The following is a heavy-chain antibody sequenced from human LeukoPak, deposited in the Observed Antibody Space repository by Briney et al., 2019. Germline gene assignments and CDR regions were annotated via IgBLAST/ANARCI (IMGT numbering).Heavy chain of an antibody. D-gene: IGHD3-10*01. CDR2: ITSSGGTK. CDR1: TFTFSSYE. V-gene: IGHV3-48*03. CDR3: ARDLQDGSGNPYGAFDI. J-gene: IGHJ3*02. Sequence: PGGSLRLSCAASTFTFSSYEMNWVRQAPGKGLEWVSYITSSGGTKFYADSVKGRSTISRDNAQNSLFLQMSSLRTEDTAIYYCARDLQDGSGNPYGAFDIWGPGTMVTVSP.